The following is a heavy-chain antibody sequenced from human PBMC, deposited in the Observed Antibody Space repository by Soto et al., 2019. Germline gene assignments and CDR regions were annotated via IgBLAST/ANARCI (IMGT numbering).Heavy chain of an antibody. CDR2: IYYSGST. J-gene: IGHJ3*02. V-gene: IGHV4-59*01. CDR3: ARGVTTAVRDAFDI. Sequence: QVQLQESGPGLVKPSETLSLTCTVSGGSISSYYWSWIRQPPGKGLEWIGYIYYSGSTNYNPSLKGRVTISVDTSKNQFSLKLSSVTAADTAVYYCARGVTTAVRDAFDIWGQGTMVTVSS. CDR1: GGSISSYY. D-gene: IGHD4-17*01.